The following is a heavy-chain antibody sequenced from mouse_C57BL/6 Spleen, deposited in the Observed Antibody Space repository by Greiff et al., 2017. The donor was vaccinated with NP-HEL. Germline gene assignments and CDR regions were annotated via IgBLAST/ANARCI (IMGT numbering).Heavy chain of an antibody. V-gene: IGHV2-9-1*01. CDR2: IWTGGGT. Sequence: QVQLKESGPGLVAPSQSLSITCTVSGFSLTSYAISWVRQPPGKGLEWLGVIWTGGGTNYNSALKSSLSISKDNSKSQVFLRMNRLQTDDTDRYYCARESTYGYDWYFEVWGTGTTVTVSS. J-gene: IGHJ1*03. CDR1: GFSLTSYA. CDR3: ARESTYGYDWYFEV. D-gene: IGHD2-2*01.